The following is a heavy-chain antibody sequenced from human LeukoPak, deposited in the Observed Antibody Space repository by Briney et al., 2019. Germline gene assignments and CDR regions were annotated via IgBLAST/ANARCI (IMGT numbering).Heavy chain of an antibody. CDR1: GFPFSDYY. CDR3: ARGFDCSSTRCSCMDV. Sequence: GGSLRLSCVTSGFPFSDYYMSWIRQAPGKGLDWVSYISGSGSDIYYADSVKGRFTISRDNAKNSLHLQMNSLRAEDTAVYYCARGFDCSSTRCSCMDVWGQGTTATVSS. V-gene: IGHV3-11*01. CDR2: ISGSGSDI. D-gene: IGHD2-2*01. J-gene: IGHJ6*02.